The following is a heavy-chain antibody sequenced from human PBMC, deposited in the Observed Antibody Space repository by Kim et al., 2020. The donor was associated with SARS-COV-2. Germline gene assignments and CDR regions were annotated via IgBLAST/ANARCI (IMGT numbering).Heavy chain of an antibody. J-gene: IGHJ4*02. Sequence: NPSLKGRVTISVDMSKNQFSLRLSSVTAADTAVYYCARRAGYTNNRRPFDYWGQGTLVTVSS. CDR3: ARRAGYTNNRRPFDY. D-gene: IGHD6-13*01. V-gene: IGHV4-39*07.